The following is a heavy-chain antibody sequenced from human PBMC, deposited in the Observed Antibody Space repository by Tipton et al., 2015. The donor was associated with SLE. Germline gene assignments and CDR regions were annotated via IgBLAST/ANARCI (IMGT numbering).Heavy chain of an antibody. J-gene: IGHJ6*02. V-gene: IGHV3-30*04. CDR1: GFTFSSYA. Sequence: SLRLSCAASGFTFSSYAMHWVRQAPGKGLEWVAVISYDGSNKYYADSVKGRFTISRDNSKNTLYLQMNSLRAEDTAVYYCARSIAVAGTGLGVWGQGTTVTVSS. CDR3: ARSIAVAGTGLGV. CDR2: ISYDGSNK. D-gene: IGHD6-19*01.